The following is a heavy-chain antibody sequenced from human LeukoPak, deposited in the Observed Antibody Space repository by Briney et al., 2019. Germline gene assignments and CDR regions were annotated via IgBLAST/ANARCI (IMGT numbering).Heavy chain of an antibody. Sequence: SVKVSCKASGYTFTSYDISWVRQAPGQGLEWMGRIIPILGIANYAQKFQGRVTITADKSTSTAYMELSSLRSEDTAVYYCARDWSVDYYGSGSRGDFQHWGQGTLVTVSS. D-gene: IGHD3-10*01. CDR3: ARDWSVDYYGSGSRGDFQH. J-gene: IGHJ1*01. CDR1: GYTFTSYD. CDR2: IIPILGIA. V-gene: IGHV1-69*04.